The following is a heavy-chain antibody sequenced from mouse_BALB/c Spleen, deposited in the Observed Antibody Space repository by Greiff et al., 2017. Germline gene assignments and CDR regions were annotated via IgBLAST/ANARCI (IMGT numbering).Heavy chain of an antibody. CDR1: GYTFTSYY. CDR2: INPSNGGT. D-gene: IGHD1-2*01. V-gene: IGHV1S81*02. Sequence: QVQLVESGAELVKPGASVKLSCKASGYTFTSYYMYWVKQRPGQGLEWIGEINPSNGGTNFNEKFKSKATLTVDKSSSTAYMQLSSLTSEDSAVYYCTRSLPFDYWGQGTTLTVSS. J-gene: IGHJ2*01. CDR3: TRSLPFDY.